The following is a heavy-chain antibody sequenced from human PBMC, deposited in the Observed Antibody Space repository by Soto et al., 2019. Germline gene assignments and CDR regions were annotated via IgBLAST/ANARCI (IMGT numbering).Heavy chain of an antibody. Sequence: EVQVVESGGGLVQPGGSLRLSFAASGFTFSSYAMHWVRQAPGKGLEYVSGISRNGGSTYYANSVKGRFTISRDNSTSTLYLQVGSLRAEDMAVYYCARSGLPFDYWGQGTLVTVSS. CDR2: ISRNGGST. CDR1: GFTFSSYA. J-gene: IGHJ4*02. V-gene: IGHV3-64*01. CDR3: ARSGLPFDY. D-gene: IGHD2-21*02.